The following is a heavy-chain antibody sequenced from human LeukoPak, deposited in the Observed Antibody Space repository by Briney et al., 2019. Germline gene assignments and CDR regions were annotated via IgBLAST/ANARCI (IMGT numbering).Heavy chain of an antibody. V-gene: IGHV1-18*01. CDR1: GYTFTSYG. CDR2: ISAYNGNT. D-gene: IGHD3-10*01. Sequence: ASVKVSCKASGYTFTSYGISWVRQAPGQGLEWMGWISAYNGNTNYAQKLQGRVTMTTDTSTSTAYMELRSLRPDDTAVYYCARDLYPLLWFGELTYFDYWGQGTLVTVSS. J-gene: IGHJ4*02. CDR3: ARDLYPLLWFGELTYFDY.